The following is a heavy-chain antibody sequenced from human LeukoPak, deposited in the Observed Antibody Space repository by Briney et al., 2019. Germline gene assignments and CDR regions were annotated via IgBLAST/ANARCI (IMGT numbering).Heavy chain of an antibody. J-gene: IGHJ4*02. Sequence: PGGSLRLSCAASGFTFSDQWMSWVRQAPGKGLEWVASIYRDGSATYYVDSVKGRLTISTDKAQNLLFLQMNSLRVEDTAVYYCAALEIAKVPLPDWGQGTLVTVSS. CDR2: IYRDGSAT. V-gene: IGHV3-7*01. CDR1: GFTFSDQW. CDR3: AALEIAKVPLPD. D-gene: IGHD5-24*01.